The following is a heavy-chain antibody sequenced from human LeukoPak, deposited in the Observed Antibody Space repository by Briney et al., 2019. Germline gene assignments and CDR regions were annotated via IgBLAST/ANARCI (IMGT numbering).Heavy chain of an antibody. Sequence: PGGSLRLSCAASGFTFSSYSMNWVRQAPGKGLEWVSYISSSSSTIYYADSVKGRFTISRDNAKNSLYLQMNSLRAEDTAVYYCARDSVYGGVSTSFLWWGQGTLVTVSS. J-gene: IGHJ4*02. D-gene: IGHD2-2*01. CDR3: ARDSVYGGVSTSFLW. V-gene: IGHV3-48*01. CDR2: ISSSSSTI. CDR1: GFTFSSYS.